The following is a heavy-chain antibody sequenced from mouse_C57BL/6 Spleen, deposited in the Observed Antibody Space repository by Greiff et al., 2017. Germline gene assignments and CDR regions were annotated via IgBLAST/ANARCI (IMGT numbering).Heavy chain of an antibody. Sequence: VQLQQSGPELAKPGASVKISCKASGYTFTDYYMNWVKQSHGKSLEWIGDINPNNGGTSYNQKFKGKATLTVDKSSSTAYMELRSLTSEDSAVYYCARWSPYAMDYWGQGTSVTVSS. CDR3: ARWSPYAMDY. CDR1: GYTFTDYY. J-gene: IGHJ4*01. V-gene: IGHV1-26*01. D-gene: IGHD6-2*01. CDR2: INPNNGGT.